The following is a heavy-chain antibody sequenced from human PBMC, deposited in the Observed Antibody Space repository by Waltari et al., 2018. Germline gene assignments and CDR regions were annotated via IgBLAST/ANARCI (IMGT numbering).Heavy chain of an antibody. CDR3: ARVLPEYYFDY. V-gene: IGHV1-69*08. Sequence: QVQLVQSGAEVKKPGSSVKVPCKASGGTFSSYTIRWVRQAPGQGLEWMGRIIPILGKANYAQKFQCRVTITADKSTSTAYMALSSLRSEDTAVYYWARVLPEYYFDYWGQGTLVTVSS. CDR1: GGTFSSYT. J-gene: IGHJ4*02. D-gene: IGHD3-16*01. CDR2: IIPILGKA.